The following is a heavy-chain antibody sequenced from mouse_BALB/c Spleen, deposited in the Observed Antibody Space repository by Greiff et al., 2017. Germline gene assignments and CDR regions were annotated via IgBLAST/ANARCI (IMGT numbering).Heavy chain of an antibody. CDR2: ISYSGST. J-gene: IGHJ3*01. D-gene: IGHD2-2*01. Sequence: EVKLLESGPGLVKPSQSLSLTCTVTGYSITSDYAWNWIRQFPGNKLEWMGYISYSGSTSYNPSLKSRISITRDTSKNQFFLQLNSVTTEDTATYYCARSYGYPAWFAYWGQGTLVTVSA. CDR3: ARSYGYPAWFAY. V-gene: IGHV3-2*02. CDR1: GYSITSDYA.